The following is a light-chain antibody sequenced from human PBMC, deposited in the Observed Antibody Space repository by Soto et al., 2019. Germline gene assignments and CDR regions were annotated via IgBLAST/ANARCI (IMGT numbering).Light chain of an antibody. Sequence: DIQMTQSPSSVSASVGDRVTITCRASHDISSWLAWYQQKPGMAPKLLIYAKSTLQSWVPSRFSGSGSGTDITLTLSSLQPEDFAKYYCQHANSFPLTFGGGTKVEIK. CDR3: QHANSFPLT. J-gene: IGKJ4*01. V-gene: IGKV1-12*01. CDR1: HDISSW. CDR2: AKS.